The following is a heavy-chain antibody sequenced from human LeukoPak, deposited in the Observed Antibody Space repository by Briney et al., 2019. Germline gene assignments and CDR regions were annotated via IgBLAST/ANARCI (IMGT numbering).Heavy chain of an antibody. CDR2: IRSKAYGGTT. J-gene: IGHJ4*02. V-gene: IGHV3-49*03. Sequence: GGSLRLPCTASGFTFGDYAMSWFRQAPGKGLEWVGFIRSKAYGGTTEYAASVKGRFTISRDDSKSIAYLQMNSLKTEDTAVYYCTSEPTYYYDSSGYPRPDYWGQGTLVTVSS. CDR1: GFTFGDYA. CDR3: TSEPTYYYDSSGYPRPDY. D-gene: IGHD3-22*01.